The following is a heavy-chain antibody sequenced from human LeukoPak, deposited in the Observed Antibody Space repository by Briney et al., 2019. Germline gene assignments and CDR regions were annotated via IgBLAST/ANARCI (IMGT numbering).Heavy chain of an antibody. D-gene: IGHD3-22*01. CDR1: GFTFSSYA. V-gene: IGHV3-30*04. CDR2: ISYDGSNK. J-gene: IGHJ4*02. Sequence: GGSLRLSCAASGFTFSSYAMHWVRQAPGKGLEWVAVISYDGSNKYYADSVKGRFTISRDNSKNTLYLQMNSLRAEDTAVYYCAREFYYDSSGSTGPGDYWGQGTLVTVSS. CDR3: AREFYYDSSGSTGPGDY.